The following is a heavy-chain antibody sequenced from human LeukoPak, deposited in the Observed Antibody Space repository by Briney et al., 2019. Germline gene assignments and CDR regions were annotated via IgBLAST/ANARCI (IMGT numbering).Heavy chain of an antibody. CDR2: ISYHGTEK. CDR3: ARGGTFSLRFLEWTHDAFDI. Sequence: GGSLRLSCAASGFSFTTYGMHWLRQAPGKGLEWVAVISYHGTEKYYADSVKGRFTISRDTSNDTLYLQMSSLRAEDSAVYYCARGGTFSLRFLEWTHDAFDIWGQGTMVTVSS. J-gene: IGHJ3*02. D-gene: IGHD3-3*01. V-gene: IGHV3-30*03. CDR1: GFSFTTYG.